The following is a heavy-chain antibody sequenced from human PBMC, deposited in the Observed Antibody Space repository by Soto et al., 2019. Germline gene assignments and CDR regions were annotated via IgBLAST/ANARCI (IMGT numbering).Heavy chain of an antibody. V-gene: IGHV4-39*01. J-gene: IGHJ6*03. Sequence: SETLSLTCTVSSASISNNNYPWGWTRQPPGKGLEWIGNIYYSGSTFYNPSLKSRVTIAVDTSKNQFSLILTSVTAADTAVYYCARVLRDYPFYYYYMDVWGKGTTATVSS. CDR3: ARVLRDYPFYYYYMDV. D-gene: IGHD3-10*01. CDR2: IYYSGST. CDR1: SASISNNNYP.